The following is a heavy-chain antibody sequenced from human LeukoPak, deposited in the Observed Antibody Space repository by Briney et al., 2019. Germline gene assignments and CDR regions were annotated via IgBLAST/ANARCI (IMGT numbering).Heavy chain of an antibody. CDR2: ISYDGSNK. CDR3: ARDLDWTFDY. CDR1: GFTFSSYA. J-gene: IGHJ4*02. D-gene: IGHD3/OR15-3a*01. V-gene: IGHV3-30*04. Sequence: GGSLRLSCATSGFTFSSYAMHWVRQAPGKGLEWVAVISYDGSNKYYADSVKGRFTISRDNSKNTLYLQMNSLRAEDTAVYYCARDLDWTFDYWGQGTLVTVSS.